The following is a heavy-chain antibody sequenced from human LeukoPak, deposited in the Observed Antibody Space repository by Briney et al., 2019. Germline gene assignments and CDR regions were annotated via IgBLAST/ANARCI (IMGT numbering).Heavy chain of an antibody. Sequence: GGSLRLSCAASGLTVSGNYMSWVRQAPGKGLEWVSLIHFGGTMFYADSVRGRFTISRDISQNTVHLQLNSLRPEDTAVYYCAGSGIWFTYWGLGTLVTVSS. CDR2: IHFGGTM. CDR3: AGSGIWFTY. J-gene: IGHJ4*02. D-gene: IGHD1-26*01. CDR1: GLTVSGNY. V-gene: IGHV3-66*02.